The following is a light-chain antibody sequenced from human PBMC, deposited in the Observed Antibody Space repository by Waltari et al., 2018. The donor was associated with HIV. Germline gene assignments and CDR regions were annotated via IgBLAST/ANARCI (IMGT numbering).Light chain of an antibody. Sequence: QFALTQPASVLSSPGRSSIIISTRASRDVGAYYYVSRYQQPPGKTPNLMLYADTKRPARVSQRFAASKSANTASPTITGRQAEEDSNYYSCSYAGSSTYVFGSVTKFTVL. CDR1: SRDVGAYYY. CDR3: CSYAGSSTYV. V-gene: IGLV2-23*01. CDR2: ADT. J-gene: IGLJ1*01.